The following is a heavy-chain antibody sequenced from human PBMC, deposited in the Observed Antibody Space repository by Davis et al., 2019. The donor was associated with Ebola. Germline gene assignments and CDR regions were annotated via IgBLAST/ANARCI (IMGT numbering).Heavy chain of an antibody. V-gene: IGHV3-30*02. CDR1: GFTFSRYG. CDR3: VKDRGGAH. J-gene: IGHJ4*02. D-gene: IGHD3-10*01. CDR2: IRYDGTNR. Sequence: GESLKISCEASGFTFSRYGMFWFRQGPGKGLERVAFIRYDGTNRLYADSVRGRFTISRDNAKNSLSLQMDSLRVEDMAVYYCVKDRGGAHWGQGTLVTVSS.